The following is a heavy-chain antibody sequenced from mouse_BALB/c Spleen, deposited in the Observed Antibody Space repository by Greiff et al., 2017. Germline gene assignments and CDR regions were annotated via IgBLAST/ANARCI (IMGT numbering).Heavy chain of an antibody. D-gene: IGHD1-1*01. V-gene: IGHV2-9*02. CDR3: ARDQSTVVGAMDY. Sequence: QVQLKQSGPGLVAPSQSLSITCTVSGFSLTSYGVHWVRQPPGKGLEWLGVIWAGGSTNYNSALMSRLSISKDNSKSQVFLKMNSLQTDDTAMYYCARDQSTVVGAMDYWGQGTSVTVSS. J-gene: IGHJ4*01. CDR1: GFSLTSYG. CDR2: IWAGGST.